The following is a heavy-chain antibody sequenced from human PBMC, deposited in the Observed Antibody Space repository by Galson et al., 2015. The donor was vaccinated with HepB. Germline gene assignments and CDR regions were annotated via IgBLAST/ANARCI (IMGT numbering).Heavy chain of an antibody. CDR1: GFTFSSHA. CDR3: VKDSGRSGSARPWFDP. CDR2: ISSNGGST. V-gene: IGHV3-64D*06. J-gene: IGHJ5*02. Sequence: SLRLSCAASGFTFSSHAMHWVRQAPGKGLEYVSAISSNGGSTYYADSVKGRFTISRDNSKNTLYLQMSSLRAEDTAVYYCVKDSGRSGSARPWFDPWGQGTLVTVSS. D-gene: IGHD1-26*01.